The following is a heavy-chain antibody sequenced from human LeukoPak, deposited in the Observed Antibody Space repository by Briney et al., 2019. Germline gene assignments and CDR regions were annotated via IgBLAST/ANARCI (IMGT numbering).Heavy chain of an antibody. J-gene: IGHJ4*02. Sequence: SVKVSCKASGGTFSSYAISWVRQAPGQGLEWMGGIIPIFGTANYAQKFQGRVTITADESTSTAYMELSSLRSEDTAVYYCARVRNPRATTPFDYWGQGTLVTVSS. CDR2: IIPIFGTA. V-gene: IGHV1-69*13. D-gene: IGHD1-26*01. CDR3: ARVRNPRATTPFDY. CDR1: GGTFSSYA.